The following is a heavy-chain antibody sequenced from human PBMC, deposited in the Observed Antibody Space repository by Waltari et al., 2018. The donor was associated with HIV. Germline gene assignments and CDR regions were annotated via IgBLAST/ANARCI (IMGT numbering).Heavy chain of an antibody. D-gene: IGHD3-3*01. J-gene: IGHJ6*03. CDR3: AGGVGEWLLQSWYYYYMDV. CDR2: IKHSGST. V-gene: IGHV4-34*02. Sequence: QVQLQQWGAGLLKPSETLSLTCAVYGGSFSGYYWSWIRQPPGKGLEWIGEIKHSGSTNYKPSLKSRVTISVDTSKKQFSLKLNSVTAADTAVYYCAGGVGEWLLQSWYYYYMDVWGKGTTVTVSS. CDR1: GGSFSGYY.